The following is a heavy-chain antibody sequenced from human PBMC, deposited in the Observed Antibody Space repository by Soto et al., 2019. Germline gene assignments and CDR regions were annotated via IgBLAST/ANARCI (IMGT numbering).Heavy chain of an antibody. CDR2: INPSGGST. Sequence: QVQLVQSGAEVKKPGASVKVSCKASGYTFTSYYMHWVRQAPGQGREWMGIINPSGGSTSYAQKFQGRVTMTRDKSTRTVYMELSSLGSEDTAVYYSARETNTVSYYYYGMDVWGQGTAVTVSS. CDR1: GYTFTSYY. J-gene: IGHJ6*02. D-gene: IGHD4-4*01. V-gene: IGHV1-46*01. CDR3: ARETNTVSYYYYGMDV.